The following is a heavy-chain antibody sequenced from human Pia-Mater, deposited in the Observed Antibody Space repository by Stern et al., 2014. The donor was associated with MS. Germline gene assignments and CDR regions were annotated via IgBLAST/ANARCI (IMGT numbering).Heavy chain of an antibody. J-gene: IGHJ3*02. CDR3: ARSNYGGNSGAFDI. Sequence: QLQLQESGPGLVKPSETLSLTCSVSGGSISSYYWSWIRQPPGKGLEWIGYIYYSGSTNYNPSLKSRVTMSIDTANNQVSLKLNPVTAADTAVYYCARSNYGGNSGAFDIWGQGTMVTVSS. CDR2: IYYSGST. V-gene: IGHV4-59*01. D-gene: IGHD4-23*01. CDR1: GGSISSYY.